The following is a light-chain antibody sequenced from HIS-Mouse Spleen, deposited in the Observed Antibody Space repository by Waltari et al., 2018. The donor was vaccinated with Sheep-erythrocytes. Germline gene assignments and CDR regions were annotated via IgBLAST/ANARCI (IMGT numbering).Light chain of an antibody. CDR1: SRAVGCYNY. J-gene: IGLJ2*01. V-gene: IGLV2-11*01. Sequence: QSALPQPRSVSGSPGQSFPISCTGTSRAVGCYNYVPWYQQHPGKAPKIWIYDVSNRPSGVPDRFSGSKSGNTASLTISGLQAMDEADYYCQAWDSSTVVFGGGTKLTVL. CDR2: DVS. CDR3: QAWDSSTVV.